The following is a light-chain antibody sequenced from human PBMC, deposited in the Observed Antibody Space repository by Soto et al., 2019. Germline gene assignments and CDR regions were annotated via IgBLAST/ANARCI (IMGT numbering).Light chain of an antibody. V-gene: IGLV2-14*01. CDR1: SSDVGGYNY. CDR3: SSYTSSSTLLYV. Sequence: QSALTQPASVSGSPGQSITISFTGTSSDVGGYNYVSLYQQHPGKAPKLMIYDVSNRPSGVSTRFSGSKSGNTASLTISGLQAEDEADYYCSSYTSSSTLLYVFGTGTKVTVL. J-gene: IGLJ1*01. CDR2: DVS.